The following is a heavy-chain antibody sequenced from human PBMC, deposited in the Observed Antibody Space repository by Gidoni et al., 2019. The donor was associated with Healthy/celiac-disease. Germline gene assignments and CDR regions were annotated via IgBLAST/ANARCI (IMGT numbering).Heavy chain of an antibody. CDR2: IYPGDSET. J-gene: IGHJ6*02. CDR1: GYSFTSYW. CDR3: ARLEGGLPHLNYYYGMDV. V-gene: IGHV5-51*01. Sequence: EVQLVQSGAEVKKPGESLKISCKGSGYSFTSYWIGWVRQMPGKGLECMGIIYPGDSETRYSPSCQGQVTISDDKSISTAYLQWSSLKASDTAMDYCARLEGGLPHLNYYYGMDVWGQGTTVTVSS. D-gene: IGHD3-16*01.